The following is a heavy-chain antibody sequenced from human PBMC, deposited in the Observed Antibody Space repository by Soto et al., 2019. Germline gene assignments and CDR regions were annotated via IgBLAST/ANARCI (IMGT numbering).Heavy chain of an antibody. Sequence: QVQLQESGPGLVKPSGTLSLTCAVSGDSISNSRWWTWVRQHPGKGREWIGDIFHSGDTNYNPSLKSRVLISVDKAQNQFSLKVSSMAAADTAVYYCAYSTGWYRQDVWGQGTLVTVSS. CDR3: AYSTGWYRQDV. CDR2: IFHSGDT. J-gene: IGHJ3*01. D-gene: IGHD6-19*01. V-gene: IGHV4-4*02. CDR1: GDSISNSRW.